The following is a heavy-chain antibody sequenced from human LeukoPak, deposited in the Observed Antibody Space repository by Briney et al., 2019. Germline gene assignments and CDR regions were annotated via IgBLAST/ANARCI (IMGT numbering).Heavy chain of an antibody. CDR2: ITPSSDTK. V-gene: IGHV3-48*02. Sequence: GESLRLSCAPSGFTFSSYSVTWVRQAPGKGLEYISHITPSSDTKTYADSVKGRFTISRDNAKNALYLQTSSLRDEDTAVYYCARDVDWAFDSWGQGTLVTVSS. CDR1: GFTFSSYS. CDR3: ARDVDWAFDS. J-gene: IGHJ4*02. D-gene: IGHD3-9*01.